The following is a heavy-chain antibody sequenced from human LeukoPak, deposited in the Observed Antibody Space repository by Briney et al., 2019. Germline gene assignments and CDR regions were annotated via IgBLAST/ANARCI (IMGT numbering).Heavy chain of an antibody. CDR3: ANDQIPKDSGYEGNFDY. V-gene: IGHV3-23*01. J-gene: IGHJ4*02. Sequence: GGSLRLSCAVSGFTFSSYAMRGVRQAPGKGRQWVAAISGRGGSTWYADSVKGRFTISRDNSKNTLYLKMNSLRAENTDVYHCANDQIPKDSGYEGNFDYWRQGTLVTVPS. D-gene: IGHD5-12*01. CDR1: GFTFSSYA. CDR2: ISGRGGST.